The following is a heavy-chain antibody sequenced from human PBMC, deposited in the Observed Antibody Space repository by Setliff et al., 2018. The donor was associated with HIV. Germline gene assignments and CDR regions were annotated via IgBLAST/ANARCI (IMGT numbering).Heavy chain of an antibody. Sequence: GASVKVSCKASGGTFSSHAISWVRQAPGQGLEWMGGIIPIFGTADYAQKLQGRVTMTTDTSTSTAYMELRNLRSDDTAVYYCARVQVGDPYYSYYYMDVWGEGTTVTVSS. CDR2: IIPIFGTA. V-gene: IGHV1-69*05. D-gene: IGHD2-8*02. CDR3: ARVQVGDPYYSYYYMDV. CDR1: GGTFSSHA. J-gene: IGHJ6*03.